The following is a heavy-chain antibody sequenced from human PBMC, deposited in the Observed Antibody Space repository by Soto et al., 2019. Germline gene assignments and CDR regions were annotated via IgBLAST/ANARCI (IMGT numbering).Heavy chain of an antibody. CDR3: FGVMAATLDY. D-gene: IGHD2-21*02. J-gene: IGHJ4*01. Sequence: SETLSLTCSVSGGSIKNTNYHWGWIRQPPGKGLEWIGTLYYRGATDYNPSLKTRVTISVDTSKNQLSLNLTSVTAADTAVYYCFGVMAATLDYWGQGTLVTVSS. CDR2: LYYRGAT. V-gene: IGHV4-39*01. CDR1: GGSIKNTNYH.